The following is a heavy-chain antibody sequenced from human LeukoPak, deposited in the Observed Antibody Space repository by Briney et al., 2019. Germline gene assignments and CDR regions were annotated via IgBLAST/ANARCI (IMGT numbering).Heavy chain of an antibody. D-gene: IGHD1-1*01. CDR3: ARHPSTGSRIFDY. CDR1: GGSISGYY. V-gene: IGHV4-59*08. Sequence: SETLSLTCTVSGGSISGYYWSWIRQPPGKGLEWIGYIYYSGSANYNPSLKSRVTISVDTSKNQFSLKLSSVTAADTALYYCARHPSTGSRIFDYWGQGTLVTVSS. J-gene: IGHJ4*02. CDR2: IYYSGSA.